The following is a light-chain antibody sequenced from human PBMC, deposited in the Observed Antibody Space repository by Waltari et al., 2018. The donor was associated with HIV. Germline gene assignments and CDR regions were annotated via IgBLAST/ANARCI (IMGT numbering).Light chain of an antibody. Sequence: QSALTQPASVSGSPGQSITISCTGTSSDVGGYNSVPWYQQHPGKAPKLMIYDVSNRPSGVSNRFSGSKSGNTASLTISGLQAEDEADYFCSSYTSSSTYYVFGTGTKVTVL. CDR2: DVS. V-gene: IGLV2-14*03. CDR1: SSDVGGYNS. CDR3: SSYTSSSTYYV. J-gene: IGLJ1*01.